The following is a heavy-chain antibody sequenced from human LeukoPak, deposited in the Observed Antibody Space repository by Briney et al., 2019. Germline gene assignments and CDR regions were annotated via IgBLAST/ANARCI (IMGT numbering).Heavy chain of an antibody. Sequence: GGSLRLSCAASGFTFSEHYMDWVRQAPGKGLEWVGRSRNKAKRYTTEYAASVKGSFGISRDDSTNSLYLQMNSLKNEDTAVYYCARGPNSVYDYHYGMDVWGQGTTVTVSS. V-gene: IGHV3-72*01. CDR1: GFTFSEHY. CDR3: ARGPNSVYDYHYGMDV. J-gene: IGHJ6*02. CDR2: SRNKAKRYTT. D-gene: IGHD5/OR15-5a*01.